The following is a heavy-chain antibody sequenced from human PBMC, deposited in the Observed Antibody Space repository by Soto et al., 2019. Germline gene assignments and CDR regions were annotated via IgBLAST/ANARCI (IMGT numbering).Heavy chain of an antibody. CDR1: GFAFSAYA. Sequence: GGSLRLSCAASGFAFSAYALSWVRQAPGKGLECISLISGTGVPTLYAESVKGRFSVSRDNSKDTLFLEMNNLRDDDTAIYYCAKSFCSSSSCFFLWVDPWGPGTLVTVSS. D-gene: IGHD2-2*01. CDR3: AKSFCSSSSCFFLWVDP. J-gene: IGHJ5*02. CDR2: ISGTGVPT. V-gene: IGHV3-23*01.